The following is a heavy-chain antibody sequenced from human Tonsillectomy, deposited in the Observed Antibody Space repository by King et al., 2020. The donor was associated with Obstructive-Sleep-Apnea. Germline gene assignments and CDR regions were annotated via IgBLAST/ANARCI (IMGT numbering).Heavy chain of an antibody. CDR2: IRYDGSIK. Sequence: VQLVESGGGAVQPGGSLRLSCAASGFTFSNYGMHWVRQAPGKGLEWVAFIRYDGSIKYYVDSVKGRFTISRDDSKNTLYLQMNSLRAEDTAVYYCARGGSYWYFDLWGRGTLVSVSS. J-gene: IGHJ2*01. CDR1: GFTFSNYG. CDR3: ARGGSYWYFDL. D-gene: IGHD1-26*01. V-gene: IGHV3-30*02.